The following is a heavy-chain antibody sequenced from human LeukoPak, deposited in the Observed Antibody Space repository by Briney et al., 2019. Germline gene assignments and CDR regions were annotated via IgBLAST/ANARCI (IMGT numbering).Heavy chain of an antibody. CDR3: AKDRFGNYDILTGPLGY. D-gene: IGHD3-9*01. CDR1: GFTFSSYG. V-gene: IGHV3-30*18. Sequence: GGSLRLSCAASGFTFSSYGMHWVRQAPGKGLEWVAVISYDGSNKYYADSVKGRFTISRDNSKNTLYLQMNSLRAEDTAVYSCAKDRFGNYDILTGPLGYWGQGTLVTASS. CDR2: ISYDGSNK. J-gene: IGHJ4*02.